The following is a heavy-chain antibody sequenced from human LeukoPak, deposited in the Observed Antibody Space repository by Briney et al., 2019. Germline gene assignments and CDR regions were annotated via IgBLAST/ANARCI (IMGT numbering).Heavy chain of an antibody. CDR2: IDPSDSYT. J-gene: IGHJ4*02. D-gene: IGHD3-16*01. CDR1: GYRFSSYW. V-gene: IGHV5-10-1*01. Sequence: GESLKISCKASGYRFSSYWISWVRQMPGKGLEWMGRIDPSDSYTNYRPSFQGHVTISADQSISTAYLQWSSLKASDTAIYYCARIMTTSGGVTGALDYWGQGTLVTVSS. CDR3: ARIMTTSGGVTGALDY.